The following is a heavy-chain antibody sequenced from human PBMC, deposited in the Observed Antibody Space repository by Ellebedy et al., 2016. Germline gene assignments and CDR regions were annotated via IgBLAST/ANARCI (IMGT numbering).Heavy chain of an antibody. Sequence: GGSLRLXCAASGFTFSSYGMHWVRQAPGKGLEWVALISSDGSNKYYADSVKGRFTISRDNAKDSLYLQMNSLRVEDTAVYYCARGVGGTSLNWLDPWGQGTLVTVSS. V-gene: IGHV3-30*03. J-gene: IGHJ5*02. D-gene: IGHD3-16*01. CDR1: GFTFSSYG. CDR3: ARGVGGTSLNWLDP. CDR2: ISSDGSNK.